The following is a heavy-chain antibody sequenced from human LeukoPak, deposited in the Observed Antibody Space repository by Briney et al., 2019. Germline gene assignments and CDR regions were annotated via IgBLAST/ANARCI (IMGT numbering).Heavy chain of an antibody. CDR2: TYYRSMWYN. V-gene: IGHV6-1*01. CDR1: GDSVSSNSVT. D-gene: IGHD2-2*01. J-gene: IGHJ5*02. Sequence: SQTLSLTCAISGDSVSSNSVTWNWIRQSPSRCLEWLGRTYYRSMWYNDYAVSVRGRITVNPDTSKNQFSLHLNSVTPEDTAVYYCARRLTQYDCFDPWGQGSWSPSPQ. CDR3: ARRLTQYDCFDP.